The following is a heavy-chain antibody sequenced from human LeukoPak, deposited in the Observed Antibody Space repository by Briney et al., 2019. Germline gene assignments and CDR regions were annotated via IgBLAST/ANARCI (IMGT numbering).Heavy chain of an antibody. Sequence: GGSLRLSCAASGFPLSTYWMHWVRQPPGKGLMWVSRISPDGSSRSYADSVKGRFIISRDNAKNTLSLQMNSLTAADTAAYYCARDGGLLPDNWGKGTLVTVSS. J-gene: IGHJ4*02. CDR1: GFPLSTYW. CDR2: ISPDGSSR. CDR3: ARDGGLLPDN. D-gene: IGHD2-21*02. V-gene: IGHV3-74*01.